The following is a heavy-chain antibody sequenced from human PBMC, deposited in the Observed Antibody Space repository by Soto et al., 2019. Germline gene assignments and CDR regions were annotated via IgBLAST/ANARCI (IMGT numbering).Heavy chain of an antibody. CDR1: GFTFSSYG. J-gene: IGHJ4*02. V-gene: IGHV3-33*01. Sequence: QVQLVESGGGVVQPGRSLRLSCAASGFTFSSYGMHWVRQAPGKGLEWVAVIWYDGSNKYYADSVKGRFTISRDNSKNTLYLQMNSLRAEDTAVYYCARSNPDDYGDSGWGYWGQGTLVTVSS. D-gene: IGHD4-17*01. CDR3: ARSNPDDYGDSGWGY. CDR2: IWYDGSNK.